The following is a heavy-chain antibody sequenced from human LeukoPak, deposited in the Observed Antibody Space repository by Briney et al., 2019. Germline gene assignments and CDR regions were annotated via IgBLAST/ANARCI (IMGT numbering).Heavy chain of an antibody. V-gene: IGHV3-20*01. Sequence: GGSLRLSCAASGFDFDDYGMNWVRQVPGKGLEWVSGISWNGVTTTYADSLKGRFTISRDNANNSLYLQMNSLRAEDTAIYHCAREGDSSSSGNAFDIWGQGTMVTVSS. J-gene: IGHJ3*02. CDR2: ISWNGVTT. D-gene: IGHD6-6*01. CDR3: AREGDSSSSGNAFDI. CDR1: GFDFDDYG.